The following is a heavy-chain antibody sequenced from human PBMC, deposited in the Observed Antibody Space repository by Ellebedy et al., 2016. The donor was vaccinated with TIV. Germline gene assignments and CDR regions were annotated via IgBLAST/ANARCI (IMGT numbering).Heavy chain of an antibody. CDR2: IYSGGTT. D-gene: IGHD2-15*01. CDR1: GLTISSNY. CDR3: ARDMVRYCSGASCSDY. Sequence: GGSLRLSCAASGLTISSNYMSWVRQAPGKGLEWVSVIYSGGTTYYADSVKGRFTISRDNSKNTLYLQMNSVRAEDTAVYYCARDMVRYCSGASCSDYWGQGTLVTVSS. J-gene: IGHJ4*02. V-gene: IGHV3-53*01.